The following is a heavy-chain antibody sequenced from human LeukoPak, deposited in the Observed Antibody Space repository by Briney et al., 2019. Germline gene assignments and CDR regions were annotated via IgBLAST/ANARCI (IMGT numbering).Heavy chain of an antibody. D-gene: IGHD1-26*01. J-gene: IGHJ3*02. Sequence: ASVKVSCKASGYTFTGYYMHWVRQAPGQGLEWMGWINPNSGGTNYARKFQGRVTMTRDTSISTAYMELSRLRSDDTAVYYCARWGLNDAFDIWGQGTMVTVSS. V-gene: IGHV1-2*02. CDR1: GYTFTGYY. CDR3: ARWGLNDAFDI. CDR2: INPNSGGT.